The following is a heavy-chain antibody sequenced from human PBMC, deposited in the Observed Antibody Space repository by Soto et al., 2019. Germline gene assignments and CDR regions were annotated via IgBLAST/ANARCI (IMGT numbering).Heavy chain of an antibody. D-gene: IGHD4-17*01. CDR1: GFTFTNYW. Sequence: GGSLRLSCAASGFTFTNYWMHWVRQVPGKGLVWVSRINADGSYASYADFVKGRFTISRDNSRNTVHLQMNSLSAEDTAVYYCARDFTTAETPGDDFDCWGQGSPVTVSS. J-gene: IGHJ4*02. CDR3: ARDFTTAETPGDDFDC. V-gene: IGHV3-74*01. CDR2: INADGSYA.